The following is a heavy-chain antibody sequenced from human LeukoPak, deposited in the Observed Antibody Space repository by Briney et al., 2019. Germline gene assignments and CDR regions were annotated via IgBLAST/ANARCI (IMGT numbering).Heavy chain of an antibody. V-gene: IGHV3-21*01. CDR3: ARDGSGSWDRAFYYYYYYMEV. J-gene: IGHJ6*03. Sequence: GGSLRLSCAASGFTFSSYSMNWVRQAPGKGLEWVSSISSSSSYIYYADSVKGRFTISRDNAKNSLYLQMNSLRAEDTAVYYCARDGSGSWDRAFYYYYYYMEVWGKGTT. CDR2: ISSSSSYI. CDR1: GFTFSSYS. D-gene: IGHD6-13*01.